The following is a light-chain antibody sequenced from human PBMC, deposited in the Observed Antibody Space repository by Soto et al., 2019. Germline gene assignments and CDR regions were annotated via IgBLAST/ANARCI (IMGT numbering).Light chain of an antibody. CDR2: GAS. CDR1: QSIDGNY. V-gene: IGKV3D-7*01. Sequence: EIVVTQSPGTLSLSPGERATLSCRASQSIDGNYLSWYQQKPGQAPRLIISGASTRATGTPARFSGSGSGTDFTLTISSLQPEDFAVYYCQQDYNLPFTFGQGTRLEI. CDR3: QQDYNLPFT. J-gene: IGKJ5*01.